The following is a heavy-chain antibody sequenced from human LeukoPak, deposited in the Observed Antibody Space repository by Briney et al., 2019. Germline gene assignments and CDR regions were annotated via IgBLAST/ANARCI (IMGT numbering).Heavy chain of an antibody. J-gene: IGHJ3*02. CDR3: AKEQGRELLWFGELLTPGAFDI. CDR2: ISYDGSNK. D-gene: IGHD3-10*01. Sequence: GGSLRLSCAASGFTFSSYGMHWVRQAPGKGLEWVAVISYDGSNKYYADCVKGRFTISRDNSKNTLYLQMNSLRAEDTAVYYCAKEQGRELLWFGELLTPGAFDIWGQGTMVTVSS. V-gene: IGHV3-30*18. CDR1: GFTFSSYG.